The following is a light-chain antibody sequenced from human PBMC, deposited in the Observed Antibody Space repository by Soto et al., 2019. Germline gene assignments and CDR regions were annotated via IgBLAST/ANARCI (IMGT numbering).Light chain of an antibody. CDR1: QSVRSD. V-gene: IGKV3-15*01. Sequence: EIVMSQSPGTLSVAPGERATLSCRASQSVRSDVAWYQHKPGQAPRLHIYGASTRATGIPARFIGSGSETEFTLTISSLQSEDFAIYYCQQYNNWVVTFGQGTRLEI. J-gene: IGKJ5*01. CDR3: QQYNNWVVT. CDR2: GAS.